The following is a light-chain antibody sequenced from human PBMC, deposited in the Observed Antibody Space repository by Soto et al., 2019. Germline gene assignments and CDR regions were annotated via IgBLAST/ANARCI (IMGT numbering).Light chain of an antibody. Sequence: EIVLTQSPGTLSLSPGERATLSCRSSESVSSSSLAWYQQNPGQAPRLLIYEASSRATGIPDRFSGSGSGTDFTLTISRLEPEDFAVYYCQQYGSSPTWTFGQGTKVDIK. J-gene: IGKJ1*01. CDR1: ESVSSSS. CDR2: EAS. V-gene: IGKV3-20*01. CDR3: QQYGSSPTWT.